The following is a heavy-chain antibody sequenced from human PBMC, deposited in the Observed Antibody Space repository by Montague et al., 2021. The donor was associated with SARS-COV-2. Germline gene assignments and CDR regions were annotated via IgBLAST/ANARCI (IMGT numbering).Heavy chain of an antibody. CDR1: GFPFSSYE. CDR2: ISTSGRGI. Sequence: SLRLSCAASGFPFSSYEMNWVRQAPGKGLEWVSYISTSGRGIHYADSVKGRFTISRDNAKNPLYLEMNSLRAEDTAVYYCARDNAGWPDAFDIWGQGTMVTVSS. D-gene: IGHD6-19*01. V-gene: IGHV3-48*03. J-gene: IGHJ3*02. CDR3: ARDNAGWPDAFDI.